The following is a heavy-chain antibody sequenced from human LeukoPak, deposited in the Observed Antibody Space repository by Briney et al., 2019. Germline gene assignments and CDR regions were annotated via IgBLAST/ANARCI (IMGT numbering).Heavy chain of an antibody. D-gene: IGHD3/OR15-3a*01. J-gene: IGHJ6*02. CDR1: GYTFTSYD. CDR3: AKRGGLANYYHYGMDV. Sequence: ASVKVSCKASGYTFTSYDINWVRQATGQGLEWMGWMNPNSGNTGYAQKFQGRVTMTRNASISTAYMELSSLRSEDTAVYYCAKRGGLANYYHYGMDVWGQGTTVTVSS. V-gene: IGHV1-8*01. CDR2: MNPNSGNT.